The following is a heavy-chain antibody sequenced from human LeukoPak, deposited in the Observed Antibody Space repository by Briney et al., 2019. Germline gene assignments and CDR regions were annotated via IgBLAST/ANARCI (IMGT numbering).Heavy chain of an antibody. CDR1: GFTFSSYA. Sequence: GGSLRLSCAASGFTFSSYAMSWVRQAPGKGLEWVSAISGSGGSTYYADSVKGRFTISRDNSKNTLYLQMNSLRAEDTAVYYCANLGAWGYCGGGSCFPFDYWGQGTLVTVSS. CDR2: ISGSGGST. V-gene: IGHV3-23*01. D-gene: IGHD2-15*01. CDR3: ANLGAWGYCGGGSCFPFDY. J-gene: IGHJ4*02.